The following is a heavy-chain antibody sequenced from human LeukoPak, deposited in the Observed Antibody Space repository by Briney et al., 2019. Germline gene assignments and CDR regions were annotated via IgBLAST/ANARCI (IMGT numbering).Heavy chain of an antibody. CDR2: IYYSGST. CDR3: ARVGYGDNHFDY. D-gene: IGHD4-17*01. J-gene: IGHJ4*02. Sequence: SETLSLTCTVSGGSISSSSYYWGWIRQPPGKGLEWIGSIYYSGSTYYNPSLKSRVTISVDTSKNQFSLKLSSVTAADTAVYYCARVGYGDNHFDYWGQGTLVTVSS. V-gene: IGHV4-39*07. CDR1: GGSISSSSYY.